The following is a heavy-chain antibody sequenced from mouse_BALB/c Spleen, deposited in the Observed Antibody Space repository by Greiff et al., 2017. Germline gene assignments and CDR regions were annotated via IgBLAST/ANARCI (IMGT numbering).Heavy chain of an antibody. Sequence: QVQLQQSGAELARPGASVKMSCKASGYTFTSYTMHWVKQRPGQGLEWIGYINPSSGYTNYNQKFKDKATLTADKSSSPAYMQLSSLTSEDSAVYYCARRTMITTMDYWGQGTSVTVSS. V-gene: IGHV1-4*01. CDR1: GYTFTSYT. J-gene: IGHJ4*01. CDR2: INPSSGYT. D-gene: IGHD2-4*01. CDR3: ARRTMITTMDY.